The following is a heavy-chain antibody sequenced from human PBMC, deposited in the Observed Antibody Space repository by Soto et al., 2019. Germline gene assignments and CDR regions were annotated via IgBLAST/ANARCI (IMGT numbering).Heavy chain of an antibody. J-gene: IGHJ6*02. CDR1: GFTFSSYA. D-gene: IGHD4-4*01. Sequence: GGSLRLSCAASGFTFSSYAMSWVRQAPGKGLEWVSAISGSGGSTYYADSVKGRFTVSRDNSKNTVYLQMNSLRAADTAVYYCSIGRMTTKFYSPHGKDVWGQGTTVTVSS. V-gene: IGHV3-23*01. CDR3: SIGRMTTKFYSPHGKDV. CDR2: ISGSGGST.